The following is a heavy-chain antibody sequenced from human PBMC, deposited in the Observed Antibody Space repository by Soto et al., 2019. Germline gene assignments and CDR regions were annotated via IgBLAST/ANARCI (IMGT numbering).Heavy chain of an antibody. CDR2: IYYSGST. CDR1: GGSISSSSYY. J-gene: IGHJ4*02. CDR3: ARPIGGAPTGGYYFDY. V-gene: IGHV4-39*01. D-gene: IGHD1-26*01. Sequence: SETLSLTCTVSGGSISSSSYYWGWIRQPPGKGLEWIGSIYYSGSTYYNPSLKSRVTISVDTSKNQFSLKLSSVTAADTAVYYCARPIGGAPTGGYYFDYWGQGTLVTVSS.